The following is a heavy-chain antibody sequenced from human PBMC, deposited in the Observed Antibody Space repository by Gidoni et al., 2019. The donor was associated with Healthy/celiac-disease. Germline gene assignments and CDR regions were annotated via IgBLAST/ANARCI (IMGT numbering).Heavy chain of an antibody. CDR2: ISYDGSNK. V-gene: IGHV3-30-3*01. Sequence: QVQLVESGGGVVQPGRSLRLSCAASGFTFSSYAMHWVRQAPGKGLEWVAVISYDGSNKYYADSVKGRFTISRDNSKNTLYLQMNSLRAEDTAVYYCAGEPEPLGSDAFDIWGQGTMVTVSS. CDR1: GFTFSSYA. J-gene: IGHJ3*02. CDR3: AGEPEPLGSDAFDI. D-gene: IGHD1-1*01.